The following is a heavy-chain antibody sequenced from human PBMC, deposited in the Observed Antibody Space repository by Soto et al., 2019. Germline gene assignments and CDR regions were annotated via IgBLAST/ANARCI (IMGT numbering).Heavy chain of an antibody. CDR1: GFTFSSYA. CDR2: LSGSGGST. V-gene: IGHV3-23*01. J-gene: IGHJ3*02. D-gene: IGHD3-9*01. Sequence: EVQLLESGGGLVQPGGSLRLSCAASGFTFSSYAMSWVRQAPGKGLEWVSALSGSGGSTYYADSVKGRFTISRDNSTNTLYLQMNSLRAEDTAVYYCAKEELRYFDWLFSDAFDIWGQGTMVTVSS. CDR3: AKEELRYFDWLFSDAFDI.